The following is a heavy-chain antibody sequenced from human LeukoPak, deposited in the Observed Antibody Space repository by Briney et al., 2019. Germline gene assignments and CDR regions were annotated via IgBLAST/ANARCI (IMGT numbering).Heavy chain of an antibody. Sequence: ASVKGSCKASGYTFTSYGISWVRQAPGQGLEWMGWISAYNGNTNYAQKLQGRVTMTTDTSTSTAYMELRSLRSDDAAVYCCAREGSIAVAEDYWGQGTLVTVSS. D-gene: IGHD6-19*01. CDR2: ISAYNGNT. V-gene: IGHV1-18*01. CDR3: AREGSIAVAEDY. J-gene: IGHJ4*02. CDR1: GYTFTSYG.